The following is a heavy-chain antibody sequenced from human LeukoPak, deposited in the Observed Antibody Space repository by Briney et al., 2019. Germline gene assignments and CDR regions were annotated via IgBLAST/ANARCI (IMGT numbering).Heavy chain of an antibody. J-gene: IGHJ6*02. V-gene: IGHV1-69*13. D-gene: IGHD3-9*01. CDR2: IIPIFGTA. CDR1: GGTFSSYA. Sequence: SVTVSCKASGGTFSSYAISWVRQAPGQGLEWMGGIIPIFGTANYAQKFQGRVTITADESTSTAYMGLSSLRSEDTAVYYCANGDILTGYAYYCYGMDVWGQGTTVTVSS. CDR3: ANGDILTGYAYYCYGMDV.